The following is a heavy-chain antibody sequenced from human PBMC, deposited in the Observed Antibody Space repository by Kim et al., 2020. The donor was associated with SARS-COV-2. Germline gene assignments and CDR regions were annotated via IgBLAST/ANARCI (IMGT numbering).Heavy chain of an antibody. CDR3: ARACLELRYYYYGMDV. J-gene: IGHJ6*02. D-gene: IGHD1-7*01. V-gene: IGHV1-2*02. Sequence: KFQGRVTMTRDTSISTAYMELSRLRSDDTAVYYCARACLELRYYYYGMDVWGQGTTVTVSS.